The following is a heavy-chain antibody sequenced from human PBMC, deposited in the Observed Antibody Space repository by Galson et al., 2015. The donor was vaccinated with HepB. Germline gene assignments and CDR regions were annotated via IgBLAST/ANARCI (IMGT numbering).Heavy chain of an antibody. CDR2: ISYDGSNK. V-gene: IGHV3-30*04. CDR3: AREEAAAYFDY. CDR1: GFTFSSYA. Sequence: SLRLSCAASGFTFSSYAMHWVRQAPGKGLEWVAVISYDGSNKYYADSVKGRFTISRDNSKNTLYLQMNSLGAEDTAVYYCAREEAAAYFDYWGQGTLVTVSS. J-gene: IGHJ4*02. D-gene: IGHD6-13*01.